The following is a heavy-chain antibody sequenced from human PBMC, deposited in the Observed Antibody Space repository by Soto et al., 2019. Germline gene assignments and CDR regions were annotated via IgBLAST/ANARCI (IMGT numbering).Heavy chain of an antibody. Sequence: SETLSLTCTVSGGSISSGGYYWSWIRQHPGKGLEWIGYIYYSGSTYYNPSLKSRVTISVDTSKNQFSLKLSSVTAADTAVYYCASRVKRYCSGGSCHYTYAFDIWGQGTMVTVSS. CDR1: GGSISSGGYY. CDR3: ASRVKRYCSGGSCHYTYAFDI. D-gene: IGHD2-15*01. J-gene: IGHJ3*02. V-gene: IGHV4-31*03. CDR2: IYYSGST.